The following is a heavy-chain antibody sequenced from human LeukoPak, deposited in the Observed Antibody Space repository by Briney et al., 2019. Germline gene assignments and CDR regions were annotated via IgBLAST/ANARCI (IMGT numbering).Heavy chain of an antibody. Sequence: GGSLRLSCAASGFTFSSYAMHWVRQAPGKGLEWVSSISSSTDYIYYADSVKGRFTISRDNAKNSLYLQMNSLRAEDTAVYYCAREGHRRTFDYWGQGTLVTVSS. J-gene: IGHJ4*02. CDR3: AREGHRRTFDY. CDR1: GFTFSSYA. V-gene: IGHV3-21*01. D-gene: IGHD1-14*01. CDR2: ISSSTDYI.